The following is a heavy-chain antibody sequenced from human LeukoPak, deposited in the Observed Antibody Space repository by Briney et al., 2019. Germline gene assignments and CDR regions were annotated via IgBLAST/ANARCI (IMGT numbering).Heavy chain of an antibody. D-gene: IGHD6-19*01. CDR2: INHSGST. CDR1: GGSFSGYY. CDR3: ARLGSAGNYYYYYMNV. J-gene: IGHJ6*03. Sequence: SETLSLTCAVYGGSFSGYYWSWIRQPPGKGLEWIGEINHSGSTNYNPSPKSRVTISVDTSKNQFSLKLSSVTAADTAVYYCARLGSAGNYYYYYMNVWGKGTTVTISS. V-gene: IGHV4-34*01.